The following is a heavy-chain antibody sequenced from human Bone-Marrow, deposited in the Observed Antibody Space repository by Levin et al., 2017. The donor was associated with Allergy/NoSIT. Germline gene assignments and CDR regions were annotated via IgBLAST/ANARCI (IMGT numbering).Heavy chain of an antibody. Sequence: KISCKASGGTFSGYGISWVRQAPGEGLEWMGAIIPSFGATNYEQKFQGRVTITADQYTGTAYMELSSLRPDDSAVYYCARERDPHVEVASANDWFFDLWGRGTLVTVSS. CDR1: GGTFSGYG. D-gene: IGHD6-19*01. V-gene: IGHV1-69*01. CDR2: IIPSFGAT. J-gene: IGHJ2*01. CDR3: ARERDPHVEVASANDWFFDL.